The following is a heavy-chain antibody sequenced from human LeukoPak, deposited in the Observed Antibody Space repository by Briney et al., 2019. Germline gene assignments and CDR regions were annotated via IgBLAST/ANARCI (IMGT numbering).Heavy chain of an antibody. D-gene: IGHD3-10*01. Sequence: PGRSLRLSCAASEFTLSIYAMHWVRQAPGKGLEWVALMSYDGRHIYYADSVKGRFTISRDNSKNTLYLQMNSLRAEDTAVYYCARAVESGDLWFGELLYYYYGMDVWGQGTTVTVSS. CDR1: EFTLSIYA. CDR2: MSYDGRHI. V-gene: IGHV3-30*04. CDR3: ARAVESGDLWFGELLYYYYGMDV. J-gene: IGHJ6*02.